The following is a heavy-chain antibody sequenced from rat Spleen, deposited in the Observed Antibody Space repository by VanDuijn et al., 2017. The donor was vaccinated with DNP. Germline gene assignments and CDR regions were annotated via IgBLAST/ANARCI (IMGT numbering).Heavy chain of an antibody. D-gene: IGHD1-4*01. CDR3: TRDLHFGYNYAFDY. CDR2: ITSSGGST. V-gene: IGHV5-31*01. Sequence: EVQLVESGGGLVQPGRSLKLSCVASGFTFNNYWMTWIRQVPGKGLEWVASITSSGGSTYYPDSVKGRFTISRDNAQSTLYLQMTSLRSEDTAAYYCTRDLHFGYNYAFDYWGQGVMVSVSS. CDR1: GFTFNNYW. J-gene: IGHJ2*01.